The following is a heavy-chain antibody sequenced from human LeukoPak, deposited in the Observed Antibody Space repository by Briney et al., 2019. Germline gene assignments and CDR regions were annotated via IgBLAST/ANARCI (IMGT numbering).Heavy chain of an antibody. V-gene: IGHV3-7*01. CDR3: AREGDGSGYYSLYFQK. CDR1: GFTFSSYW. CDR2: IKQDGSDK. D-gene: IGHD3-22*01. J-gene: IGHJ1*01. Sequence: PGGSLRLSCAASGFTFSSYWMSWVRQAPGKGLEWVANIKQDGSDKYYVDSMKGRFTISRDNAKNSLYLQTNSLRAEDTAVYYYAREGDGSGYYSLYFQKWGQGTLVTVSS.